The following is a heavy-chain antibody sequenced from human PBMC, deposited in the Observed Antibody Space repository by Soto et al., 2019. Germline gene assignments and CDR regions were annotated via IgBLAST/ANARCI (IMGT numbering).Heavy chain of an antibody. Sequence: SETLSLTCTVSGGSIFSHYWGWIRQPPGKGLEYIGYIYYSGSTNYNPSLKSRVTISVDMSREQFSLKLTSVTAADTAVYFCARASIRYSGNWYELLEIWGQGTLVTVSS. CDR2: IYYSGST. J-gene: IGHJ4*02. V-gene: IGHV4-59*11. D-gene: IGHD6-13*01. CDR3: ARASIRYSGNWYELLEI. CDR1: GGSIFSHY.